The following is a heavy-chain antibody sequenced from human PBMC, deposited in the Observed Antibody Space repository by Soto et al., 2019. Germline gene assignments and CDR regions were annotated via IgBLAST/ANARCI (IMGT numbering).Heavy chain of an antibody. CDR2: INPNSGGT. Sequence: ASVKVSYKASGYTFTGYYMPWVRQAPGQGLEWMVWINPNSGGTNYAQKFQGRVTMTRDTSISTAYMELSRLRSDDTAVYYCATLGYCSSTSCYTTDGMDVWGQGTTVTVS. CDR1: GYTFTGYY. V-gene: IGHV1-2*02. J-gene: IGHJ6*02. D-gene: IGHD2-2*02. CDR3: ATLGYCSSTSCYTTDGMDV.